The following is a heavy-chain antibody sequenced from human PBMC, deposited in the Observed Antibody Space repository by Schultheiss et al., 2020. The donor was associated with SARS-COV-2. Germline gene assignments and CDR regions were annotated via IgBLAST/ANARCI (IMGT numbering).Heavy chain of an antibody. CDR3: ARGEMEWLVFDY. D-gene: IGHD3-3*01. Sequence: SQTLSLTCTVSGGSISSSSYYWGWIRQPPGKGLEWIGSIYYSGSTYYNPSLKSRVTISVDTSKNQFSLKLSSVTAADTAVYYCARGEMEWLVFDYWGQGTLVTVSS. V-gene: IGHV4-39*07. J-gene: IGHJ4*02. CDR1: GGSISSSSYY. CDR2: IYYSGST.